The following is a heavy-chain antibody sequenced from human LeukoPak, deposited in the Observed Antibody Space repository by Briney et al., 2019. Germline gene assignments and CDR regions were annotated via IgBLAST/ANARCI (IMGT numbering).Heavy chain of an antibody. CDR3: ARDGDYDYVWGSYRQFDY. Sequence: TGGSLRLSCAASGFTFSSYSMNWVRQAPGKGLEWVSPISSSSSYIYYADSVKGRFTISRDNAKNSLYLQMNSLRAEDTAVYYCARDGDYDYVWGSYRQFDYWGQGTLVTVSS. CDR2: ISSSSSYI. CDR1: GFTFSSYS. D-gene: IGHD3-16*02. J-gene: IGHJ4*02. V-gene: IGHV3-21*01.